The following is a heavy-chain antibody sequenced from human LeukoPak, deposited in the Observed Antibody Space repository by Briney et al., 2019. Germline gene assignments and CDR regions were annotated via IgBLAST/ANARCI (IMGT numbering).Heavy chain of an antibody. D-gene: IGHD4-17*01. Sequence: SETLSLTCTVSGYSINNGYYWGWIRQPPGKGLEWIGSIYHSGSTYYKPSLKSRVTISVDTSKNQFSLKLSSVTAADTAVYYCARDRSTVTTWVDYWGQGTLVIVSS. CDR1: GYSINNGYY. J-gene: IGHJ4*02. CDR3: ARDRSTVTTWVDY. V-gene: IGHV4-38-2*02. CDR2: IYHSGST.